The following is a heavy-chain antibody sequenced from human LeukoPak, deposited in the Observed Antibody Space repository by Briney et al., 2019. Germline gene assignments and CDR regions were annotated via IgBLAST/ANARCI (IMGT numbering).Heavy chain of an antibody. CDR3: ARDPWCSSTSCYGKGYYMDV. Sequence: GASVKVSCKASGYTFTSYYMHWVRQAPGQGLEWMGIINPSGGSTSYAQKFQGRVTMTRDMSTSTVYMELSSLRSEDTAVYYCARDPWCSSTSCYGKGYYMDVWGKGTTVTVSS. V-gene: IGHV1-46*01. D-gene: IGHD2-2*01. J-gene: IGHJ6*03. CDR2: INPSGGST. CDR1: GYTFTSYY.